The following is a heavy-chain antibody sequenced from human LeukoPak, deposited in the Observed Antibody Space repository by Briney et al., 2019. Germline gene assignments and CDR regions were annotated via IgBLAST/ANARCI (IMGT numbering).Heavy chain of an antibody. CDR3: ARQPTGFPNWFDL. CDR1: GFTLGNCV. J-gene: IGHJ5*02. Sequence: GGSLRLSCAASGFTLGNCVMSWVRQAPGKGLKWVSSIHYIGDSTYYADSVKGRFTISRDDSKSTLFLEMNSLRAEDTAVYYCARQPTGFPNWFDLWGQGAPVTVSS. CDR2: IHYIGDST. V-gene: IGHV3-23*01. D-gene: IGHD1-14*01.